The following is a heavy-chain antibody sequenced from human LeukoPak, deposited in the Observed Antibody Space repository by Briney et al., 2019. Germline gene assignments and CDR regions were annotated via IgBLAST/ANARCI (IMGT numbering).Heavy chain of an antibody. CDR3: ARDNPPHYYYGMDV. D-gene: IGHD1-14*01. J-gene: IGHJ6*02. CDR1: GFTFSDHY. CDR2: IKQDGSEK. Sequence: PGGSLRLSCAASGFTFSDHYMSWIRQAPGKGLEWVANIKQDGSEKYYVDSVKGRFTISRDNAKNSLYLQMNSLRAEDTAVYYCARDNPPHYYYGMDVWGQGTTVTVSS. V-gene: IGHV3-7*04.